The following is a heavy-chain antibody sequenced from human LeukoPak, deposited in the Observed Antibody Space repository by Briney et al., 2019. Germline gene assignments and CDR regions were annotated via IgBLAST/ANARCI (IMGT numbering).Heavy chain of an antibody. Sequence: GGSLRLSCAASGFTLSKTWMSWVRQTPEKGLEKVANIKEDGSAKYYVDAVKGRFTISRDNAKNSLYLQMNSLRAEDTAVYYCAKDDYGYYWGQGILVTVSS. D-gene: IGHD3-3*01. CDR1: GFTLSKTW. CDR3: AKDDYGYY. V-gene: IGHV3-7*04. J-gene: IGHJ4*02. CDR2: IKEDGSAK.